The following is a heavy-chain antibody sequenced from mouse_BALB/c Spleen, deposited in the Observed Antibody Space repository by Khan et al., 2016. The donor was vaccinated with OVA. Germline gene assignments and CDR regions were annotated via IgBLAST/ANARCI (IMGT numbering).Heavy chain of an antibody. Sequence: LQQPGETVKISCKASGYIFTNYGMTWVKQAPGKGLKWMGWINTYTGEPTYADDFKGRFAFSLETSANTAYLQINNLKNEDTATYFCARTLYGSGYDYAMDYWGQGTSGTVSS. CDR3: ARTLYGSGYDYAMDY. CDR2: INTYTGEP. J-gene: IGHJ4*01. D-gene: IGHD1-1*01. CDR1: GYIFTNYG. V-gene: IGHV9-3-1*01.